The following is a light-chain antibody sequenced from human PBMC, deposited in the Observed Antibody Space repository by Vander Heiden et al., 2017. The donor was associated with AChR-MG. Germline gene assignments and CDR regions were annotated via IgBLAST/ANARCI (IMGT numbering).Light chain of an antibody. CDR1: ESISNL. J-gene: IGKJ1*01. V-gene: IGKV1-39*01. Sequence: DIQLTQTPSSLSASVGDRVTITCRASESISNLLSWHQQRPGKAPRLLIYLASTLQNGVPSRFSGSESGTAFTLTINSLQPEDFATYYCHQTYSTFETFGQGTRVEI. CDR3: HQTYSTFET. CDR2: LAS.